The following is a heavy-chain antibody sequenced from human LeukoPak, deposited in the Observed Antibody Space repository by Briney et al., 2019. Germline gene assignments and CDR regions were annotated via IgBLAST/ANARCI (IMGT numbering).Heavy chain of an antibody. Sequence: GASVKVSCKASGGTFSSYAISWVRQAPGQGLEWMGRIIPILGIANYAQKFQGRVTITADKSTSTAYMELSSLRSEDTAVYYCATRMGTQPRPSAGWFDPWGQGTLVTVSS. V-gene: IGHV1-69*04. CDR2: IIPILGIA. D-gene: IGHD2-2*01. CDR1: GGTFSSYA. CDR3: ATRMGTQPRPSAGWFDP. J-gene: IGHJ5*02.